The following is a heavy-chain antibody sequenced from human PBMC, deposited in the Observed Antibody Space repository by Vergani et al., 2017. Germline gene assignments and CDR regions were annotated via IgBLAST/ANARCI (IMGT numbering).Heavy chain of an antibody. V-gene: IGHV4-59*08. J-gene: IGHJ4*02. CDR2: IYYSGST. Sequence: QVQLQESGPGLVKPSETLSLTCTVSGGSISSYYWSWIRQPPGKGLEWIGYIYYSGSTNYNPSLKSRVTISVDTSKNQFSLKLSSVTAADTAVYYCASSTYYYDMRADFDDWGQGTLVTVSS. D-gene: IGHD3-22*01. CDR1: GGSISSYY. CDR3: ASSTYYYDMRADFDD.